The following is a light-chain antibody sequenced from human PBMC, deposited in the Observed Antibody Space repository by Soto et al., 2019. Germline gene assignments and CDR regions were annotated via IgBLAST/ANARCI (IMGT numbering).Light chain of an antibody. J-gene: IGLJ2*01. CDR3: SSYTTNNAHV. V-gene: IGLV2-14*01. CDR1: SNDIGAFDY. CDR2: EVF. Sequence: QSALTQAACVSASPGQSISISCTGTSNDIGAFDYVSWYQQHPGKAPKLIIFEVFNRPSGVSTRFSGSKSGSTASLTISGLQAEDEADYFCSSYTTNNAHVFGGGTKVTVL.